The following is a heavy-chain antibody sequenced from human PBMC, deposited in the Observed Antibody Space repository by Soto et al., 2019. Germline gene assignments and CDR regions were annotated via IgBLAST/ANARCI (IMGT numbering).Heavy chain of an antibody. Sequence: EVQLVESGGGLVQPGRSLRLSCAASGFTFDDYAMHWVRQAPGKGLEWVSGISWNSGSIGYADSVKGRFTISRDNAKNSLYLQMNSLRAEDTALYYCAKVGRYSSSSGRHTFYYFDYWGQGTLVTVSS. CDR3: AKVGRYSSSSGRHTFYYFDY. CDR1: GFTFDDYA. CDR2: ISWNSGSI. V-gene: IGHV3-9*01. D-gene: IGHD6-6*01. J-gene: IGHJ4*02.